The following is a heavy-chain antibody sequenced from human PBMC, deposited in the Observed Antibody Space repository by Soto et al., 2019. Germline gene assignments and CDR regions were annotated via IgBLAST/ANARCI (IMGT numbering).Heavy chain of an antibody. J-gene: IGHJ6*02. CDR1: GFTFGDYW. V-gene: IGHV3-74*01. Sequence: GGSLRLSCVASGFTFGDYWMHWVRQAPGKGLVWVSRIKFDGGITSHADSVKGRFTISRDNARNTVHLQMNSLRADDTGVYYCARGVRNYYGVDVWGHGTTVTVSS. CDR3: ARGVRNYYGVDV. D-gene: IGHD2-2*01. CDR2: IKFDGGIT.